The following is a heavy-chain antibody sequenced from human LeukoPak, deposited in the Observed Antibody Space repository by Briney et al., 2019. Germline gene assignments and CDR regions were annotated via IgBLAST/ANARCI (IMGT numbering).Heavy chain of an antibody. V-gene: IGHV4-59*08. D-gene: IGHD2-21*01. CDR2: IYYSGST. CDR1: GGSISSHY. Sequence: SETLSLTCTVSGGSISSHYWSWIRQPPGKGLEWIGYIYYSGSTNYNPSLKSRVTISVDTSKNQFSLKLSSVTAADTAVYYCASQFLIAMDVWGKGTTVTVSS. J-gene: IGHJ6*03. CDR3: ASQFLIAMDV.